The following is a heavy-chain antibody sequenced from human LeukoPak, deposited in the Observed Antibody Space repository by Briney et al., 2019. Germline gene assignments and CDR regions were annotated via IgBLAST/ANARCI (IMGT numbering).Heavy chain of an antibody. V-gene: IGHV5-51*01. J-gene: IGHJ4*02. D-gene: IGHD2-21*02. Sequence: GESLKISSKASGSTFTSYWIVWVRQMPAKGLEWMGIIYPGDSDTRYSPSFQGQVTISADKSISTAYLQWSSLKASDTAMYYCARRVYCGGDCYCFDYWGQGTLVTVSS. CDR2: IYPGDSDT. CDR3: ARRVYCGGDCYCFDY. CDR1: GSTFTSYW.